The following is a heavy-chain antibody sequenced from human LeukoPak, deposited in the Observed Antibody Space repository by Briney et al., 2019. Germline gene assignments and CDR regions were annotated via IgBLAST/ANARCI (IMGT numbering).Heavy chain of an antibody. D-gene: IGHD2-2*01. CDR1: GFSFSTYA. CDR3: ARDGGCSSTSCYPSY. Sequence: AGGSLRLSCAASGFSFSTYAMHWVRQAPDKGLEWVAVISYDGSSQYSADPVKGRFTISRDNSKNTLYLQMNSLRAEDTAVYYCARDGGCSSTSCYPSYWGQGTLVTVSS. CDR2: ISYDGSSQ. J-gene: IGHJ4*02. V-gene: IGHV3-30*04.